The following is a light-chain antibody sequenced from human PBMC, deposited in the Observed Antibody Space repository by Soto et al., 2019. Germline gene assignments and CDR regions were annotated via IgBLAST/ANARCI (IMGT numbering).Light chain of an antibody. J-gene: IGKJ3*01. Sequence: DIQMTQSPSSLSASVGDRVTITCRASQDISNYLAWYQQKPGKVPKLLVYAASTLQSGVPSRFSGSGSGTDFTLTISSLQPEDVATYFCQKYNFAPFTFGPGTKVDIK. CDR1: QDISNY. V-gene: IGKV1-27*01. CDR2: AAS. CDR3: QKYNFAPFT.